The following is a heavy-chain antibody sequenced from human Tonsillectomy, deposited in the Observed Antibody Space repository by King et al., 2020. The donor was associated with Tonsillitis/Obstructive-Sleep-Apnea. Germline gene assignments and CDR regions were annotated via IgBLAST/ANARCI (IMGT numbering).Heavy chain of an antibody. CDR3: ARVGTTHRSGWYVNY. CDR1: GGSFSDYY. Sequence: VQLQQWGAGLLKPSETLSLTCAVYGGSFSDYYRTWIIQPPWNGLEWIGEINQSGVTTYTPSLKGRVTIEVDTSKNQFSLKLSSVTAADTAVYFCARVGTTHRSGWYVNYWGQVYLVTVSS. J-gene: IGHJ4*02. V-gene: IGHV4-34*01. D-gene: IGHD6-19*01. CDR2: INQSGVT.